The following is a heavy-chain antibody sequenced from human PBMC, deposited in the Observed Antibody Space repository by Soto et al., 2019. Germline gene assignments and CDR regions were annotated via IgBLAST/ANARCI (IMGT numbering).Heavy chain of an antibody. Sequence: SETLSLTCVVSSYVIESGHYWGWVRQPPGKGLEWVGSIYDSGTTYYNPSLRSRVTISADTSKNQFSLSLTSVTAADTAVDYCARSPQYYTPGSSPFDYWGPGTMVTVS. J-gene: IGHJ3*01. CDR1: SYVIESGHY. V-gene: IGHV4-38-2*01. CDR3: ARSPQYYTPGSSPFDY. CDR2: IYDSGTT. D-gene: IGHD3-3*01.